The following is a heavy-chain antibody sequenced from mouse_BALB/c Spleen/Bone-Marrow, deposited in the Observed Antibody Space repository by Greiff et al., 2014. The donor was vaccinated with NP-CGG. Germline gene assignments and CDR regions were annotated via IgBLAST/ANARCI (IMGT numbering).Heavy chain of an antibody. D-gene: IGHD2-14*01. CDR3: SGYDEAWFAY. CDR1: GYSITSGYY. J-gene: IGHJ3*01. Sequence: EVKLMESGPGLVKPSQSLSLACSVTGYSITSGYYWNWIRQFPGNKLEWMGYISYDGSNNYNPSLKNRISITRDTSKNQFFLKLNSVTTEYTATYYCSGYDEAWFAYWGQGTLVTVSA. V-gene: IGHV3-6*02. CDR2: ISYDGSN.